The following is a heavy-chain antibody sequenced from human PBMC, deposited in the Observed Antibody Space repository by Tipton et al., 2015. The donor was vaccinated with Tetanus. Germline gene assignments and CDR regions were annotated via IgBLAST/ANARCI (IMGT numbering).Heavy chain of an antibody. CDR3: ARHGHPSAVVARDASDI. J-gene: IGHJ3*02. Sequence: TLSLTCNVTGALLTTGGYSWGWIRQPPGQGLEWIGYIYQTGSTYFNPSLRSRLTMSFKMSKNQFYLRLTSVPAADTAVYYCARHGHPSAVVARDASDIWGHGTMVNVSS. CDR1: GALLTTGGYS. V-gene: IGHV4-30-2*01. CDR2: IYQTGST. D-gene: IGHD2-15*01.